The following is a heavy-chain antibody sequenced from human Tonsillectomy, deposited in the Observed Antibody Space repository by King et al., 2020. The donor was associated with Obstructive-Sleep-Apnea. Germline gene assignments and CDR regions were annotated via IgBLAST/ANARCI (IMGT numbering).Heavy chain of an antibody. CDR3: ARSGSSSWYSPWAGY. D-gene: IGHD6-13*01. V-gene: IGHV5-51*01. J-gene: IGHJ4*02. CDR1: GYSFTSYW. CDR2: IYPGDSGT. Sequence: VQLVESGAEVKKPGESLKISCKGSGYSFTSYWIGWVRQMPGKGLEWMGIIYPGDSGTRYSPSFQGHVTISADKSISTAYLQWSSLKASDTAMYYCARSGSSSWYSPWAGYWGQGTLVTVSS.